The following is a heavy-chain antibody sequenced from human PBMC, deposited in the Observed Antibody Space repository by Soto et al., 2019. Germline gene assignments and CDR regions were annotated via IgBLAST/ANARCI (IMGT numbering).Heavy chain of an antibody. Sequence: SETLSLTCTVSGGSVSSTNHYWGWIRQPPGKGLEWIGDIYYSGMTRYNPSLKSRVTISVDTSKDQFSLKLRSVTAADTAVYYCARHGYYYDSTGYYYFVWGQGTQVTVSS. J-gene: IGHJ4*02. D-gene: IGHD3-22*01. CDR3: ARHGYYYDSTGYYYFV. V-gene: IGHV4-39*01. CDR1: GGSVSSTNHY. CDR2: IYYSGMT.